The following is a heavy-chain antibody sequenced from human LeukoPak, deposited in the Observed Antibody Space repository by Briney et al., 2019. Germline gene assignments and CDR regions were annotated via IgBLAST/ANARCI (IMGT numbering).Heavy chain of an antibody. CDR1: GFTFDDFA. J-gene: IGHJ4*02. CDR3: TRDTDFGSATNFFDH. V-gene: IGHV3-43*01. D-gene: IGHD3-10*01. Sequence: PWGSLRLSCAASGFTFDDFAMHWVRQAPGKGLEWVSLISWEGQTTYYADSVRGRFTTSRDNRKNSLYLQMNSLTTDDTAFYYCTRDTDFGSATNFFDHWGQGTLVSVSS. CDR2: ISWEGQTT.